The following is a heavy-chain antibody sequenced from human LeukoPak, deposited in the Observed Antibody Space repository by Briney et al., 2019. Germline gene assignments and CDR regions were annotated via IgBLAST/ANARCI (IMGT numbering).Heavy chain of an antibody. J-gene: IGHJ4*02. Sequence: SVKVSCKASGGTFSSYAISWVRQAPGQGLEWMGGIIPIFGTANYAQKFQGRVTITADESTSTAYMELSSLRSEDTAVYYCASPGIAVAGFDYWGQGALVTVSS. CDR3: ASPGIAVAGFDY. V-gene: IGHV1-69*01. CDR1: GGTFSSYA. CDR2: IIPIFGTA. D-gene: IGHD6-19*01.